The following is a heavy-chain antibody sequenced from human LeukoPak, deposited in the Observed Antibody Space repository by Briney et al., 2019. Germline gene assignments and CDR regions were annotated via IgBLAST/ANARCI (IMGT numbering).Heavy chain of an antibody. D-gene: IGHD4-17*01. Sequence: GASVKVSCKASGYTFTSYDINWVRQATGQGLEWMGWMNPNSGNTGYAQKFQGRVTMTRNTSIGTAYMELSSLRSEDTAVYYCARGKVDGDYDYYYYGMDVWGQGTTVTVSS. CDR3: ARGKVDGDYDYYYYGMDV. J-gene: IGHJ6*02. CDR2: MNPNSGNT. CDR1: GYTFTSYD. V-gene: IGHV1-8*01.